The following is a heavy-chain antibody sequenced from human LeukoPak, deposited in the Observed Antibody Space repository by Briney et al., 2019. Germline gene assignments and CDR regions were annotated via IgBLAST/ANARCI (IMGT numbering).Heavy chain of an antibody. CDR1: GFTFSSYS. J-gene: IGHJ4*02. CDR3: ARDRGGSYSAIDY. Sequence: SGGSLRLSCAASGFTFSSYSMTWVRKAPGKGLEWDSFISSSSSTIYYADSVKGRCTISRDNAKNSLYLRMNSLRAEDTAVYYCARDRGGSYSAIDYWGQGTLVTVSS. CDR2: ISSSSSTI. D-gene: IGHD1-26*01. V-gene: IGHV3-48*04.